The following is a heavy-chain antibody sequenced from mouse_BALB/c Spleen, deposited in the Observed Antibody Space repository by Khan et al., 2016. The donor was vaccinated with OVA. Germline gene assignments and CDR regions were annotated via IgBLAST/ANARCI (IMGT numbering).Heavy chain of an antibody. Sequence: QVRLQQSGTELVRPGASVKLSCKTSGYIFTSYWIHWVKQRSGQGLEWIARIYPGTGNTYYSEKFNGKASLTADKSSSTAYMHLSSLKSEDSAVYCCAREEALYYFDYWGQGTTLTVSS. V-gene: IGHV1S132*01. CDR2: IYPGTGNT. CDR1: GYIFTSYW. J-gene: IGHJ2*01. CDR3: AREEALYYFDY. D-gene: IGHD3-2*02.